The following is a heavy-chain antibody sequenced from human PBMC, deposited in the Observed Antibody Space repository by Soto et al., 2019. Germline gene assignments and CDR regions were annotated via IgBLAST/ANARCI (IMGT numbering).Heavy chain of an antibody. CDR2: ISGSGGST. Sequence: PGGSLRLSCAASGFTFSSYAMSWVRQAPGKGLEWVSAISGSGGSTYYADSVKGRFTISRDNSKNTLYLQMNSLRAEDTAVYYCATPERPDYYDSSGEGNAFDIWGQGTMVTVSS. CDR3: ATPERPDYYDSSGEGNAFDI. V-gene: IGHV3-23*01. CDR1: GFTFSSYA. J-gene: IGHJ3*02. D-gene: IGHD3-22*01.